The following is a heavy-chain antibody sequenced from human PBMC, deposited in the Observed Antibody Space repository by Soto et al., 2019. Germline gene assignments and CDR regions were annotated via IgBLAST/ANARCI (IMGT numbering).Heavy chain of an antibody. CDR3: ARALYDSSGYYYHIFDY. D-gene: IGHD3-22*01. CDR2: ISYDGSNK. J-gene: IGHJ4*02. V-gene: IGHV3-30-3*01. CDR1: GFTFSSYA. Sequence: GGSLRLSCAASGFTFSSYAMHWVRQAPGKXPEWVAVISYDGSNKYYADSVKGRFTISRDNSKNTLYLQMNSLRAEDTAVHYCARALYDSSGYYYHIFDYWGQGTLVTSPQ.